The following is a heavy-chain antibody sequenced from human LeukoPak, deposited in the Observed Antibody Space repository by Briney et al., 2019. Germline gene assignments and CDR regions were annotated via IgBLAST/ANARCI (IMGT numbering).Heavy chain of an antibody. J-gene: IGHJ4*02. CDR2: IIPILGIA. CDR3: ARDRPVEMATIGYFDY. V-gene: IGHV1-69*04. Sequence: ASVKVSCKASGYTFTSYGISWVRQAPGQGLEWMGRIIPILGIANYAQKFQGRVTITADKSTSTAYMELSSLRSEDTAVYYCARDRPVEMATIGYFDYWGQGTLVTVSS. D-gene: IGHD5-24*01. CDR1: GYTFTSYG.